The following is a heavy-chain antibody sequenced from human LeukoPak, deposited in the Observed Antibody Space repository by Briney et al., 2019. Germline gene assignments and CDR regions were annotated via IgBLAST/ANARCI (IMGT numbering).Heavy chain of an antibody. V-gene: IGHV4-39*07. CDR1: GGSISSSSYY. D-gene: IGHD7-27*01. CDR3: ARELGGYFDY. CDR2: IYYSGST. J-gene: IGHJ4*02. Sequence: SETLSLTCTVSGGSISSSSYYWGWIRQPPGKGLEWIGSIYYSGSTYYNPSLKSRVTISVDTSKNQFSLKLSSVTAADTAVYYCARELGGYFDYWGQGTLVTVSS.